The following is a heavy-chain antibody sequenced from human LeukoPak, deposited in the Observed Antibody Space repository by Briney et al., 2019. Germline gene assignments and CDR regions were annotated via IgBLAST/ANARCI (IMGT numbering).Heavy chain of an antibody. J-gene: IGHJ5*02. D-gene: IGHD2-15*01. Sequence: ASVKVSCKASGYTFTSYYMHWVRQAPGQGLEWMGIINPSVGSTSYAQKFQGRVTMTRDTAISTAYRELRRLRSDETAVYYCARGYCSGGSCYSVENWFDPWGQGTLVTVSS. V-gene: IGHV1-46*01. CDR2: INPSVGST. CDR1: GYTFTSYY. CDR3: ARGYCSGGSCYSVENWFDP.